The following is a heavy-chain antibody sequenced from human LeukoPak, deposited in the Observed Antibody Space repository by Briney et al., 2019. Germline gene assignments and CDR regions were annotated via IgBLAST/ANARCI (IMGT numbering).Heavy chain of an antibody. CDR2: SIPIFGTA. CDR1: GCSISSYD. V-gene: IGHV1-69*13. D-gene: IGHD3-22*01. CDR3: AGEDNSSGYRPFDI. J-gene: IGHJ3*02. Sequence: ASVRVSCKAAGCSISSYDIGGVRQAPGQWLEWMGGSIPIFGTANYAQKFQGRVTITADESTSTAYMELSSLRSEDTAVYYCAGEDNSSGYRPFDIWGQGTMVTVPS.